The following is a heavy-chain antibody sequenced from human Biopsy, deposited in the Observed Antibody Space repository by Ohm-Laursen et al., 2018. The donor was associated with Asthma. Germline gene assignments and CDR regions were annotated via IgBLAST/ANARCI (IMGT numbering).Heavy chain of an antibody. D-gene: IGHD3-22*01. Sequence: SQTLSLTCIVSGDSITSGGCCWNWIRQHPGKGLEWIGYIHRSGTSYFNPSLKSRVSFSRDTSKNQFSLRPSSVTAADTAMYYCARIPRRSGSYFVDYWGQGTLVTVSS. V-gene: IGHV4-31*03. CDR3: ARIPRRSGSYFVDY. CDR1: GDSITSGGCC. CDR2: IHRSGTS. J-gene: IGHJ4*02.